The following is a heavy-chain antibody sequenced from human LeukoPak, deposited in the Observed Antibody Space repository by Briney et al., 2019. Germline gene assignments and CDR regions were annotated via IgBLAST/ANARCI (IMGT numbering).Heavy chain of an antibody. CDR1: GYTFTGYY. Sequence: ASVQVSCKASGYTFTGYYMHWVRQAPGQGLEWPGWLNHNSGGTNYAQKFQGRVTMTRDTSISTAYMELSRLRSDDTAVYYCARDLERLRSSSGLNWFDPWGQGTLVTVSS. CDR3: ARDLERLRSSSGLNWFDP. D-gene: IGHD6-6*01. V-gene: IGHV1-2*02. J-gene: IGHJ5*02. CDR2: LNHNSGGT.